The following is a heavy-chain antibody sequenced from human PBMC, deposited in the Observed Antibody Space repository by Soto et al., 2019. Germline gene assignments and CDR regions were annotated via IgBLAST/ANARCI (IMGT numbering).Heavy chain of an antibody. V-gene: IGHV4-59*01. CDR2: IYCSXRT. CDR3: SSGSSLGAHDSFDI. Sequence: SETLSFRSTVSCGYICSYSCSWIRQPPGKVLESIGYIYCSXRTNKNPFLKSGVTIPIEASKNQFSLKLSSVTAADKAVYYCSSGSSLGAHDSFDIRGQRAMVTVTS. D-gene: IGHD3-16*01. J-gene: IGHJ3*02. CDR1: CGYICSYS.